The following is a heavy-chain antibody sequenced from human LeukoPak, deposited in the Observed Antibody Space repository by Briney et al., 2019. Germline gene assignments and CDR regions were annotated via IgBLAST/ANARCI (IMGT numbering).Heavy chain of an antibody. Sequence: GGSLRLSCAASGFTFSSYAMSWVRQAPGKGLEGVSAISGSGGSTYYADSVKGRFTISRDNSKNTLYLQMNSLRAEDTAVYYCAKALPVYCGGDCYHPSYYFDYWGQGTLVTVSS. J-gene: IGHJ4*02. V-gene: IGHV3-23*01. CDR2: ISGSGGST. D-gene: IGHD2-21*02. CDR1: GFTFSSYA. CDR3: AKALPVYCGGDCYHPSYYFDY.